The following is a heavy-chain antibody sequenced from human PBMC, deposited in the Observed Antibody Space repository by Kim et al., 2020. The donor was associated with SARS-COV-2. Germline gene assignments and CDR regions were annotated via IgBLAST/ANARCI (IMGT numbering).Heavy chain of an antibody. CDR3: RRGHWGDTPS. CDR1: GFICTNHY. CDR2: IHIDGTT. Sequence: GGSLRLSCAASGFICTNHYLTWVRQAPGKGLEWLSMIHIDGTTYYADYVRGRFTISRDTSENTLYLKMNNLRAEDTAIYFCRRGHWGDTPSWGQGTRVTISS. J-gene: IGHJ5*02. D-gene: IGHD7-27*01. V-gene: IGHV3-53*01.